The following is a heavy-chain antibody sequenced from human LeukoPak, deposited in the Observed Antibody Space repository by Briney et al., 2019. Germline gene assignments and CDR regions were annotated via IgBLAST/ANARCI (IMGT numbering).Heavy chain of an antibody. CDR1: GGSISSSSYY. Sequence: SETLSLTCTVSGGSISSSSYYWGWIRQPPGKGLEWIGSIYYSGSTYYNPSLKSRVTISVDTSKNQFSLKLSSVTAADTAVYYCARAEIGYCSGGSCYKNWFDPWGQGTLVTVSS. J-gene: IGHJ5*02. D-gene: IGHD2-15*01. V-gene: IGHV4-39*07. CDR2: IYYSGST. CDR3: ARAEIGYCSGGSCYKNWFDP.